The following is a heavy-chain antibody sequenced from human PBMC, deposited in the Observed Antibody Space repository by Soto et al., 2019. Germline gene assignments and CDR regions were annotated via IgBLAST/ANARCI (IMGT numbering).Heavy chain of an antibody. V-gene: IGHV1-18*01. J-gene: IGHJ3*02. Sequence: QVQLVQSGAEVKKPGASVKVSCKASGYTFTSYGISWVRQAPGQGLEWMGWISAYNGNTNYAQKLQGRVTMTTDTPTSTAYMELRSLRSDDTAVYYCARLYSSGWSEIDAFDIWGQGTMVTVSS. CDR2: ISAYNGNT. CDR3: ARLYSSGWSEIDAFDI. D-gene: IGHD6-19*01. CDR1: GYTFTSYG.